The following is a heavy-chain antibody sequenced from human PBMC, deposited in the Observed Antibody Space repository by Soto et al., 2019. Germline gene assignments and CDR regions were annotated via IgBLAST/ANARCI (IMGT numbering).Heavy chain of an antibody. Sequence: SETLSLTCTVSGGSISSYYWSWIRQPPGRGLEWIGYIYYSGSTNYNPSLKSRVTISVDTSKNQFSLKLSSVTAADTAVYYCASSPRVDIVATIQAFDYWGQGTQVTVS. D-gene: IGHD5-12*01. CDR2: IYYSGST. J-gene: IGHJ4*02. CDR3: ASSPRVDIVATIQAFDY. V-gene: IGHV4-59*08. CDR1: GGSISSYY.